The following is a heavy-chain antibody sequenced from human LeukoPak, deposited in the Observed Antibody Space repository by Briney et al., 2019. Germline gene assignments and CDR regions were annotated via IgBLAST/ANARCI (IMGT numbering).Heavy chain of an antibody. D-gene: IGHD6-13*01. V-gene: IGHV4-34*01. CDR1: GGSFSGYY. J-gene: IGHJ4*02. Sequence: ETLSLTCAVYGGSFSGYYWSWIRQPPGKGLEWIGEINHSGSTNYNPSLKSRVTISVDTSKNQFSLKLSSVTAADTAVYYCARIGYLLDYWGQGTLVTVSS. CDR2: INHSGST. CDR3: ARIGYLLDY.